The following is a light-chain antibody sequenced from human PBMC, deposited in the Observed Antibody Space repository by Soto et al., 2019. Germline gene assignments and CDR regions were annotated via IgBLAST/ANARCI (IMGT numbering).Light chain of an antibody. Sequence: SYELTRPPSVSVSPGQTARITCSGDALPKQYAYWYQQKPGQAPVLVIYKDSERPSGIPERFSGSSSGTTVTLTISGVQAEDEADYYCQSADSSRTYVVFGGGTK. V-gene: IGLV3-25*02. CDR1: ALPKQY. CDR3: QSADSSRTYVV. CDR2: KDS. J-gene: IGLJ2*01.